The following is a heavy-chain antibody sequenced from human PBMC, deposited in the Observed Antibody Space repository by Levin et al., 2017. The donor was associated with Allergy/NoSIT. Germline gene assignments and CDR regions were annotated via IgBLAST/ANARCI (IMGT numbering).Heavy chain of an antibody. CDR1: GGTFSSYA. V-gene: IGHV1-69*06. CDR3: ASCDKPALLPLCFDY. CDR2: IIPIFGTA. J-gene: IGHJ4*02. Sequence: GASVKVSCKASGGTFSSYAISWVRQAPGQGLEWMGGIIPIFGTANYAQKFQGRVTITADKSTSTAYMELSSLRSEDTAVYYCASCDKPALLPLCFDYWGQGTLVTVSS. D-gene: IGHD2-15*01.